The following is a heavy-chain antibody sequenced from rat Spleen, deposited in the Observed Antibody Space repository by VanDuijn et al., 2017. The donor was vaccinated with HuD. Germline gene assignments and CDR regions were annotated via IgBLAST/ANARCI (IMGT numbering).Heavy chain of an antibody. V-gene: IGHV5-25*01. Sequence: EVQLVESDGGLVQPGRSLQLSCAASGFNFNENWMGWVRQAPTKGLAWVASISPSGRNTYYRDTVKGRFTVSRDNAKSTLSLQMDSLRSEDTATYYGARRHYGYTDYFDYWGRGVMVTVSS. CDR1: GFNFNENW. J-gene: IGHJ2*01. D-gene: IGHD1-9*01. CDR2: ISPSGRNT. CDR3: ARRHYGYTDYFDY.